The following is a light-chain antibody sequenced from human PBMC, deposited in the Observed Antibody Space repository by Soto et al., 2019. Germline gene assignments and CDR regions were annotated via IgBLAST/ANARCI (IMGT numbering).Light chain of an antibody. CDR2: DAS. CDR3: QQYTNTNNPWM. J-gene: IGKJ1*01. V-gene: IGKV1-9*01. CDR1: QGISSY. Sequence: IQLTQSPSSLSASVVDRVTITCLASQGISSYLAWYQQKPGKAPKLLVYDASTLQSGVASRFSGSGAGTEFTLIISGLQPDDSATYYCQQYTNTNNPWMFGQGTRWIS.